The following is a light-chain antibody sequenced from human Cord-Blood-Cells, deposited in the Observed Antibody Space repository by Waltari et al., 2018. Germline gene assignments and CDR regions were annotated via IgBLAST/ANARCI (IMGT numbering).Light chain of an antibody. J-gene: IGKJ2*01. V-gene: IGKV3-20*01. Sequence: LSCRASQSVSSSYLAWYQQKPGQAPRLLIYGASSRATGIPDRFSGSGSGTDFTLTISRLEPEDFAVYYCQQYGSSYTFGQGTKLEIK. CDR2: GAS. CDR3: QQYGSSYT. CDR1: QSVSSSY.